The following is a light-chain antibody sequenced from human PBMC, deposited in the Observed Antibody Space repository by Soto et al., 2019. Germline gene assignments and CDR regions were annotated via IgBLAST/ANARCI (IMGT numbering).Light chain of an antibody. CDR1: QSVNIY. CDR3: QQRSNWRVT. J-gene: IGKJ4*01. Sequence: EIVLTQSPATLSLSPGERATLSCSASQSVNIYLAWYQQKPGQAPRLLIYAASNRATGILARIRSSGPGTDFTLTISSLEPEDSAVYYCQQRSNWRVTFGGGTKVDIK. V-gene: IGKV3-11*01. CDR2: AAS.